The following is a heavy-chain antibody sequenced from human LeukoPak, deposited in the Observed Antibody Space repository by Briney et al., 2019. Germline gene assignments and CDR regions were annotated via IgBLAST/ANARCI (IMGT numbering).Heavy chain of an antibody. Sequence: ASVKVSCKASGYTFTSYGISWVRQAPGKGLEWMGGFDPEDGETIYAQKFQGRVTMTEDTSTDTAYMELSSLRSEDTAVYYCATFWAQDYWGQGTLVTVSS. CDR3: ATFWAQDY. D-gene: IGHD7-27*01. CDR2: FDPEDGET. J-gene: IGHJ4*02. CDR1: GYTFTSYG. V-gene: IGHV1-24*01.